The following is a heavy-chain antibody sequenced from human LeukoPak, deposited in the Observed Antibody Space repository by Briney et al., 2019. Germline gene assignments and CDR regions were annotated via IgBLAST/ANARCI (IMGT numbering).Heavy chain of an antibody. V-gene: IGHV3-21*01. Sequence: PGGSLRLSCAASRFTFSSYSMNSVRQAPGKGLEWVSSISSSSSYIYYADSVKGRFTISRDNAKNSLYLQMNSLRAEDTAVYYCARDGIIVPGIDYWGQGTLVTVSS. CDR3: ARDGIIVPGIDY. J-gene: IGHJ4*02. D-gene: IGHD2-8*01. CDR1: RFTFSSYS. CDR2: ISSSSSYI.